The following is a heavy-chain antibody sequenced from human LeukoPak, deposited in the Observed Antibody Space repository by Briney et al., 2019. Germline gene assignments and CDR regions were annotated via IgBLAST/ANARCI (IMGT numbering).Heavy chain of an antibody. D-gene: IGHD2-8*02. V-gene: IGHV1-2*02. J-gene: IGHJ4*02. Sequence: GASVKVSCKASGYTFTVYYMHWVRQAPGQGLEWMGWINPNSGGTNYAQKFQGRVTMTRDTSISTAYMELRRLSSDDPAVYYCARDTGGRPFDYWGQGTLVTVSS. CDR1: GYTFTVYY. CDR2: INPNSGGT. CDR3: ARDTGGRPFDY.